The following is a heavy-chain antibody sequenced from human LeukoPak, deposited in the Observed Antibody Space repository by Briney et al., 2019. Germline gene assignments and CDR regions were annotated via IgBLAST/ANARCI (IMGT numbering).Heavy chain of an antibody. Sequence: SETLSLTCTVSGGSISSYYWSWIRQPPGKGLEWIGEINHSGSTNYNPSLKSRVTISVDTSKNQFSLKLSSVTAADTAVYYCARHGVLRYFDWLLYFRCYFDYWGQGTLVTVSS. CDR3: ARHGVLRYFDWLLYFRCYFDY. CDR2: INHSGST. J-gene: IGHJ4*02. CDR1: GGSISSYY. V-gene: IGHV4-34*01. D-gene: IGHD3-9*01.